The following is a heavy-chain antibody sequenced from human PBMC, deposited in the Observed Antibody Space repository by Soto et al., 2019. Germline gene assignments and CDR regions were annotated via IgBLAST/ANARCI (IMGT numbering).Heavy chain of an antibody. D-gene: IGHD3-3*01. CDR3: ARIRRYYDFWSGRIGNYYGMDV. J-gene: IGHJ6*02. V-gene: IGHV3-11*01. CDR2: ISSVGTTT. Sequence: GGSLRLSCGASGFTITDYYMSWIRQAPGKGLEWVSHISSVGTTTYYADSVKGRFSISMDNAKNSLYLQMTNMDPVDTATYYCARIRRYYDFWSGRIGNYYGMDVWGQGTTVTVSS. CDR1: GFTITDYY.